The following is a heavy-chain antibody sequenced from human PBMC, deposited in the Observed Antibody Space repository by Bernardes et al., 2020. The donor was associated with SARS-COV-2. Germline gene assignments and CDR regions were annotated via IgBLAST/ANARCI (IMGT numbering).Heavy chain of an antibody. J-gene: IGHJ4*02. Sequence: SETLSLTCAVSGGSVRSNNYYWAWFRQSPGKRLEWIGNLYYSENTYYNPSLKSRATISVDTSKNQFSLRLTSVTAADTAVYYCATLDPVALWSQGTLVTVSS. CDR2: LYYSENT. V-gene: IGHV4-39*01. CDR3: ATLDPVAL. CDR1: GGSVRSNNYY. D-gene: IGHD5-12*01.